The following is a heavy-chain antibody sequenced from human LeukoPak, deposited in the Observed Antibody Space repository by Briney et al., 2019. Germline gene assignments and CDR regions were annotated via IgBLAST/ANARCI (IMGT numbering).Heavy chain of an antibody. D-gene: IGHD3-10*01. CDR2: ITSSGSTM. CDR3: ARDRSHYGSGSYYYYYGMDV. J-gene: IGHJ6*02. V-gene: IGHV3-48*03. CDR1: GFTFSSYQ. Sequence: PGGSLRLSCAASGFTFSSYQMNWVRQAPGKGLEWVAYITSSGSTMYYADSVRGRFTISRDNAKNSLYLQMNSLRAEDTAVYYCARDRSHYGSGSYYYYYGMDVWGQGTTVTVSS.